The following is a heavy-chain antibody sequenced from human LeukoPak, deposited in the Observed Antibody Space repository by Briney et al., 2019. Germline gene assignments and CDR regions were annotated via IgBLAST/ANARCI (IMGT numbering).Heavy chain of an antibody. CDR3: AEVSGGGLYYDGMDV. D-gene: IGHD1-14*01. CDR2: ISGSGGTT. CDR1: GGSISSYY. J-gene: IGHJ6*02. Sequence: ETLSLTCTVSGGSISSYYWSWIRQPPGKGLEWVSVISGSGGTTYYADSVKGRFTISRDSSKNTLYLQMNSLRAEDTAVYYCAEVSGGGLYYDGMDVWGQGTTVTVSS. V-gene: IGHV3-23*01.